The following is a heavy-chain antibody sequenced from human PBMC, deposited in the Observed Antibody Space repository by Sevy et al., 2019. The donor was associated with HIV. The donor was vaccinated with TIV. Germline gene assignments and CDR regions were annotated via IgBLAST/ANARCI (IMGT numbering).Heavy chain of an antibody. CDR2: IRSETGGGRT. CDR3: AIDHRRDGMIVVPFEK. D-gene: IGHD3-22*01. Sequence: GGSLRLSCAASGLSFSNAWMAWVRQAPGKGLEWVGRIRSETGGGRTDFAAFAKGKFTISRDDPKNTLYLQMNSLKTEDTALYYCAIDHRRDGMIVVPFEKWGLGTLVTVSS. J-gene: IGHJ4*02. CDR1: GLSFSNAW. V-gene: IGHV3-15*01.